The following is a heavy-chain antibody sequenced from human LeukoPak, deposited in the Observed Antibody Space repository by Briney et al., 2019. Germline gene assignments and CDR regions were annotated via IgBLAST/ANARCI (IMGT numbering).Heavy chain of an antibody. D-gene: IGHD1-26*01. CDR2: IYYSGST. CDR3: ARQRKWELPDAFDI. V-gene: IGHV4-39*01. Sequence: SETLSLTCTVSGGSISSSSYYWGWIRQPPGKGLEWIGSIYYSGSTYYNPSLKSRVTISVDTSKNQFSLKLSSVTAADTAVYYCARQRKWELPDAFDIWGQGTMVTVSS. J-gene: IGHJ3*02. CDR1: GGSISSSSYY.